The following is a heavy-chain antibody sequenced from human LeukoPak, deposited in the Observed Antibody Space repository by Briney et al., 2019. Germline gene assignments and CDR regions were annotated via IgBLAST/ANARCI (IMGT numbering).Heavy chain of an antibody. Sequence: ASVKVSCKASGYTFTSYGISWVRQAPGQGLEWMGWISAYNGNTNYAQKLQGRVTMTTDTSTSTAYMELRSLRSEDTAVYYCARSGYCSSTSCAPEGWFDPWGQGTLVTVSS. D-gene: IGHD2-2*03. V-gene: IGHV1-18*01. CDR1: GYTFTSYG. CDR2: ISAYNGNT. J-gene: IGHJ5*02. CDR3: ARSGYCSSTSCAPEGWFDP.